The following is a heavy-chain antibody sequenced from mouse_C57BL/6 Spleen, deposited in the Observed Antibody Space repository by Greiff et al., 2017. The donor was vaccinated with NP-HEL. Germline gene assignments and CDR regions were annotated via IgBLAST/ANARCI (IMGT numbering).Heavy chain of an antibody. CDR1: GFNIKDDY. CDR3: TAYYGRFAY. V-gene: IGHV14-4*01. Sequence: EVQLQQSGAELVRPGASVKLSCTASGFNIKDDYMHWVKQRPEQGLEWIGWIDPENGDTEYASKFQGNATITADTSSNTAYLQLSSLTSEDTAVYYCTAYYGRFAYWGQGTLVTVSA. CDR2: IDPENGDT. J-gene: IGHJ3*01. D-gene: IGHD1-1*01.